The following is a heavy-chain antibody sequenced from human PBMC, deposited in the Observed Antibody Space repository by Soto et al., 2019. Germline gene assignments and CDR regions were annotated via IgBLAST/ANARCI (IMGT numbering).Heavy chain of an antibody. CDR3: AKDGFYSYGPCEA. J-gene: IGHJ5*02. V-gene: IGHV3-23*01. CDR2: ISGSGGST. CDR1: GFTFSSYA. Sequence: LRLSCAASGFTFSSYAMSWVRQAPGKGLEWVSAISGSGGSTYYADSVKGRFTISRDNSKNTLYLQMNSLRAEDTAVYYCAKDGFYSYGPCEAWGQGTLVTVSS. D-gene: IGHD5-18*01.